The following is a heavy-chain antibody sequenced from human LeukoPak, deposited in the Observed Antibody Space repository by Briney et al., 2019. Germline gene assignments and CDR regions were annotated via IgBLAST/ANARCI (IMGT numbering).Heavy chain of an antibody. J-gene: IGHJ3*02. CDR1: GFTFSSYW. D-gene: IGHD3-3*01. Sequence: GGSLRLSCAASGFTFSSYWMSWVRQAPGKGLEWVANIKQDGSEKYYVDSVKGRFTISRDNPKNSLYLQMNSLRAEDTAVYYCARDRYDFWSGYYPDAFDIWGQGTMVTVSS. CDR3: ARDRYDFWSGYYPDAFDI. V-gene: IGHV3-7*01. CDR2: IKQDGSEK.